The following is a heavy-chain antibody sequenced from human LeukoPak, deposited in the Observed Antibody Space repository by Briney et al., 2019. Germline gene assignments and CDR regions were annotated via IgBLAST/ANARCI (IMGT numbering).Heavy chain of an antibody. Sequence: GKSLRLSCVVSEFTFSNYGMHWVRQAPGKGLEWVSYISSSSSTIYYADSVKGRFTISRDNAKNSLYLQMNSLRAEDTAVYYCARGAYSGYDWGYFDYWGQGTLVTVSS. CDR3: ARGAYSGYDWGYFDY. J-gene: IGHJ4*02. D-gene: IGHD5-12*01. CDR1: EFTFSNYG. V-gene: IGHV3-48*01. CDR2: ISSSSSTI.